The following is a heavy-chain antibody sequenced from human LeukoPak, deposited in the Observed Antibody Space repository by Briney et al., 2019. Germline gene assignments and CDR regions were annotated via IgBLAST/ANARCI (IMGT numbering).Heavy chain of an antibody. D-gene: IGHD3-3*01. CDR1: GGSISSYY. V-gene: IGHV4-4*07. CDR3: ARDRSDFWSGYYTGYYYGMDV. J-gene: IGHJ6*02. CDR2: IYTSGST. Sequence: SETQSLTCTVSGGSISSYYWSWIRQPAGKGLEWIGRIYTSGSTNYNPSLKSRVTMSVDTSKNQFSLKLSSVTAADTAVYYCARDRSDFWSGYYTGYYYGMDVWGQGTTVTVSS.